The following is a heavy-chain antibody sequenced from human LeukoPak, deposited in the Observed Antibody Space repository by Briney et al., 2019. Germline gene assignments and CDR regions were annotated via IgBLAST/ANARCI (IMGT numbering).Heavy chain of an antibody. D-gene: IGHD5-24*01. J-gene: IGHJ4*02. V-gene: IGHV1-2*02. Sequence: ASVKVSCEASGYTFTGYYMHWVRQAPGQGLEWMGWINPNSGGTNYAQKFQGRVTMTRDTSISTAYMELSRLRSDDTAVYYCAYSLGDGYTFYYWGQGTLVTVSS. CDR1: GYTFTGYY. CDR3: AYSLGDGYTFYY. CDR2: INPNSGGT.